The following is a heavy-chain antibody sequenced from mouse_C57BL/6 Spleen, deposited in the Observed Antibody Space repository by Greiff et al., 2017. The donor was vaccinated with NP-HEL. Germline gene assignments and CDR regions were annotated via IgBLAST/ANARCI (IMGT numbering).Heavy chain of an antibody. V-gene: IGHV14-1*01. CDR2: IDPEDGDT. D-gene: IGHD6-1*01. CDR3: TTPLAFYAMDY. CDR1: GFNIKDYY. J-gene: IGHJ4*01. Sequence: EVQLQQSGAELVRPGASVKLSCTASGFNIKDYYMHWVKQRPEQGLEWIERIDPEDGDTEYAPKFQGKATMTADTSSNTAYLQLSSLTSEDTAVYYCTTPLAFYAMDYWGQGTSVTVSS.